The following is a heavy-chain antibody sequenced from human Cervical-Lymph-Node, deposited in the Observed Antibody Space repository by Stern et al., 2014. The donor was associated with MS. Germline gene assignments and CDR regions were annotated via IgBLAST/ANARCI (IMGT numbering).Heavy chain of an antibody. J-gene: IGHJ6*02. CDR3: ARKIPDYYYYAMDV. Sequence: QVHLVESGGGVVQPGGSQRLSCTASGFTFEDYAMEWVRQVPGKGLEWGAMIWSDGSQKYYGVSVRGRFSVSRDNSRNTLYLQMKSLSLEDTAVYYCARKIPDYYYYAMDVWGQGTTVTVSS. CDR2: IWSDGSQK. D-gene: IGHD2-2*02. CDR1: GFTFEDYA. V-gene: IGHV3-33*01.